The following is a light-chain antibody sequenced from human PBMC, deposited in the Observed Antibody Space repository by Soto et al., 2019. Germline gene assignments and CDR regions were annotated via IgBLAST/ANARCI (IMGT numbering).Light chain of an antibody. CDR3: QSYDSSLSAAV. CDR1: TSNIGAGYD. V-gene: IGLV1-40*01. CDR2: SNS. J-gene: IGLJ3*02. Sequence: QLPSVSGAPGQKVIISCTGSTSNIGAGYDVHWYQQLPGTAPKLLIYSNSNRPSGVPDRLSGSKSGTSASLAITGLQVEDEADYYCQSYDSSLSAAVFGGGTKLTVL.